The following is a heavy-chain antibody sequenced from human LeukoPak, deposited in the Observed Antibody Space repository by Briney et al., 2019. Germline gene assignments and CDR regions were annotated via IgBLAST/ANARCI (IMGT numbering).Heavy chain of an antibody. J-gene: IGHJ6*03. V-gene: IGHV3-7*01. D-gene: IGHD6-19*01. CDR1: GFTFSGYW. CDR2: IKQDGSEK. CDR3: ARVMDDSSGWIGDYYYMDV. Sequence: GGSLRLSCAASGFTFSGYWMAWVRQAPGKGLEWVANIKQDGSEKYYVDSVKGRFTISRDNAKNSLYLQMNSLRAEDTAVYYCARVMDDSSGWIGDYYYMDVWGKGTTVTVSS.